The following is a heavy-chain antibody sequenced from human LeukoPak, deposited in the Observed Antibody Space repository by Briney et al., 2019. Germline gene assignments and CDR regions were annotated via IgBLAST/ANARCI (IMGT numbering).Heavy chain of an antibody. CDR3: ARSGTYNYYYYGMDV. CDR1: GFTFSSYS. CDR2: ISSSSSTI. Sequence: GGSLRLSCAASGFTFSSYSMNWVRQAPGKGLEWVSYISSSSSTIYYADSVKGRFTISRDNAKNSLYLRMNSLRDEDTAVYYCARSGTYNYYYYGMDVWGQGTTVTVSS. D-gene: IGHD3-10*01. J-gene: IGHJ6*02. V-gene: IGHV3-48*02.